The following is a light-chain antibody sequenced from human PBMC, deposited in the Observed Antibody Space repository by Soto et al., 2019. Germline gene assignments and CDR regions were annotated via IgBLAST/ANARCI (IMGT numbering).Light chain of an antibody. J-gene: IGKJ2*01. CDR2: DAS. V-gene: IGKV3-11*01. CDR3: QRRSNWPPGT. CDR1: QSVSRY. Sequence: EIVATQSPATLSLSPGERATLACRASQSVSRYLAWYQQKPGQAPRLLIYDASNRATGIPARFSGSGSGTEFTLTISSLEPEDFAVYYCQRRSNWPPGTFGQGTNVEIK.